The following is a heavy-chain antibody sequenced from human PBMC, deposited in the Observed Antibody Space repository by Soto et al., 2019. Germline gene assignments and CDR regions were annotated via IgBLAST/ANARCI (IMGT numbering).Heavy chain of an antibody. Sequence: QVQLQESGPGLVKPSETLSLTCTVSGGSISSYYWSWIRQPPGKGLEWIGYIYYSGSTNYNPSRKSRVILSVATAKNQFSRKLSAVTAADTAVYYCASPESEGGAVDIWGQGTMVTVSS. CDR3: ASPESEGGAVDI. CDR1: GGSISSYY. CDR2: IYYSGST. J-gene: IGHJ3*02. V-gene: IGHV4-59*08. D-gene: IGHD3-16*01.